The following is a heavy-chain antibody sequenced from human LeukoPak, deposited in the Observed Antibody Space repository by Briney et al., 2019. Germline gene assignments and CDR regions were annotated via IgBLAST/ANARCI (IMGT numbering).Heavy chain of an antibody. V-gene: IGHV3-23*01. CDR1: GFTFSSYA. CDR3: AKGTTYYYDSSGE. Sequence: PGGSLRLSCEASGFTFSSYAMSWVRQAPGKGLEGVSAISGSGGSTYYADSVKGRFTISRDNSKNTLYLQMNSLRAEDTAVYYCAKGTTYYYDSSGEWGQGTLVTVSS. D-gene: IGHD3-22*01. CDR2: ISGSGGST. J-gene: IGHJ4*02.